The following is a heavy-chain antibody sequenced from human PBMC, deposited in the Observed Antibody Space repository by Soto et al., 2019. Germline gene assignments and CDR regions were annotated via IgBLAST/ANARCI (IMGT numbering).Heavy chain of an antibody. CDR2: IDTGNGNT. V-gene: IGHV1-3*04. D-gene: IGHD2-2*01. CDR1: GYTFTGYA. Sequence: GASVKVSCKASGYTFTGYALHWVRQAPGQRLEWMGWIDTGNGNTKYSQNFQGRVTITRDTSASTAYMELSSLRSEDTAVNYCAEGYCSSTSCQYYLDVWGKGTTVTVSS. CDR3: AEGYCSSTSCQYYLDV. J-gene: IGHJ6*03.